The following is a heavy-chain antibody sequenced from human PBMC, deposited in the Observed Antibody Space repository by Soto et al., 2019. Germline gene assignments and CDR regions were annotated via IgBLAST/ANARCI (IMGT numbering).Heavy chain of an antibody. CDR3: ARAEYSSRHLTSRNWLDP. Sequence: PSQTLSLTCAISGDSVSSNSAAWNWIRQSPSRGLEWLGRTYYRSKWYNDYAVSVKSRITINPDTSKNQFSLQLNSVTPEDTAVYYCARAEYSSRHLTSRNWLDPSGQGTLVTGSS. V-gene: IGHV6-1*01. J-gene: IGHJ5*02. CDR2: TYYRSKWYN. D-gene: IGHD6-13*01. CDR1: GDSVSSNSAA.